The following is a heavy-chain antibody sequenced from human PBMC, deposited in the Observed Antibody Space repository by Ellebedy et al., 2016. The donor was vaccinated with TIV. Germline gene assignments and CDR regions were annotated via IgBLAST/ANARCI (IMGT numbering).Heavy chain of an antibody. J-gene: IGHJ4*02. V-gene: IGHV1-18*01. CDR2: ISGYTGNT. CDR3: ARDGPQGYVVASAPPGDS. Sequence: ASVKVSCXASGYTFTSYGISWVRQAPGQGLERMGWISGYTGNTDYARKFQGRVTMTTDTSTGTAYLELSSLKSDDTALYYCARDGPQGYVVASAPPGDSWGQGTLVTVSS. D-gene: IGHD2-15*01. CDR1: GYTFTSYG.